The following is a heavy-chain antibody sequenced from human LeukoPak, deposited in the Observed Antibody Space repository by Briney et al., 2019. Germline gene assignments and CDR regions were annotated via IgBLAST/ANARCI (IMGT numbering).Heavy chain of an antibody. D-gene: IGHD4-17*01. CDR3: ARLRGGDYGDYYYFDY. CDR2: IYHSGST. Sequence: PSETLSLTCTVSGGSISSSSYYWGWIRQPPGKGLEWIGSIYHSGSTYYNPSLKSRVTISVDTSKNQFSLKLSSVTAADTAVYYCARLRGGDYGDYYYFDYWGQGTLVTVSS. CDR1: GGSISSSSYY. V-gene: IGHV4-39*01. J-gene: IGHJ4*02.